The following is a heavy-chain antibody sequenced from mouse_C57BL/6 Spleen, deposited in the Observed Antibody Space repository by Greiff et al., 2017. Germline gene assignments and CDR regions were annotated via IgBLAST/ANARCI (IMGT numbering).Heavy chain of an antibody. D-gene: IGHD1-1*01. CDR2: IYPGDGDT. Sequence: QVQLQQSGPELVKPGASVKISCKASGYAFSSSWMNWVKQRPGKGLEWIGRIYPGDGDTNYNGKFKGKATLTADKSSSTAYMQLSSLTSEDSAVYFCARRITTVVATGFDYWGQGTTLTVSS. CDR1: GYAFSSSW. CDR3: ARRITTVVATGFDY. J-gene: IGHJ2*01. V-gene: IGHV1-82*01.